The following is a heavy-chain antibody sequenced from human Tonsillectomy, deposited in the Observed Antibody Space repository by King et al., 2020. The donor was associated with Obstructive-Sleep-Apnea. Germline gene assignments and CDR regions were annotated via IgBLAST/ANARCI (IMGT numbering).Heavy chain of an antibody. J-gene: IGHJ5*02. CDR2: INPNSGGT. CDR3: ARDLGYCSSTSCYNWFDP. V-gene: IGHV1-2*02. D-gene: IGHD2-2*01. Sequence: VQLVQSGAEVKKPGASVKVSCKASGYTFTGYYMHWVRQAPGQGLEWMGGINPNSGGTKYAQKFQGRVTMTRDTAISTAYMELSRLRSDDTAVYYSARDLGYCSSTSCYNWFDPWGQGTLVTVSS. CDR1: GYTFTGYY.